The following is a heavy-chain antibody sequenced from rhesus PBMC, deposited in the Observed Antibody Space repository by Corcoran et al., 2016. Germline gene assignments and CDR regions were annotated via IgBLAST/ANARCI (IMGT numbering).Heavy chain of an antibody. CDR2: IYGGSGST. V-gene: IGHV4-147*01. J-gene: IGHJ4*01. D-gene: IGHD3-9*01. CDR3: ASLGYYDLNPFDY. CDR1: GASPSSNY. Sequence: QVQLQESGPGLVKPSETLPLPCAVSGASPSSNYWIWIRQTIGKGLEGIGYIYGGSGSTSYNPSLKSRVTISKDTSKNQFSLKLSSVTAADTAVYYCASLGYYDLNPFDYWGQGVLVTVSS.